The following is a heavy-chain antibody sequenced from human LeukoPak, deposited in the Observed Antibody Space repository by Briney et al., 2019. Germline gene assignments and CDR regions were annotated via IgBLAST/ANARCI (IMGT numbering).Heavy chain of an antibody. CDR1: GFTVSRYY. D-gene: IGHD2-21*02. V-gene: IGHV3-53*01. CDR2: IYSGGST. CDR3: ARGDSVVTAAY. Sequence: GGSQRLSCAASGFTVSRYYISWARQAPGKGLEWVLVIYSGGSTYYADSGKGRFTISRDNSKNTLYLQMNSLRAEDTAVYYCARGDSVVTAAYWGQGTLVTV. J-gene: IGHJ4*02.